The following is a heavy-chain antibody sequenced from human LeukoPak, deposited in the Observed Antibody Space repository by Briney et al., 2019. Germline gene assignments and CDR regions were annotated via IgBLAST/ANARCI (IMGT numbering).Heavy chain of an antibody. D-gene: IGHD3-16*01. J-gene: IGHJ4*02. V-gene: IGHV3-23*01. CDR3: AKDLREGDDYVWGSYSGFDY. CDR1: GFTFSSYA. CDR2: ISGSGGST. Sequence: PGGSLRLSCAASGFTFSSYAMSWVRQAPGKGLEWVSAISGSGGSTYYADSVKGRFTISRDNSKNTLYLQMNSLRAKDTAVYYCAKDLREGDDYVWGSYSGFDYWGQGTLVTVSS.